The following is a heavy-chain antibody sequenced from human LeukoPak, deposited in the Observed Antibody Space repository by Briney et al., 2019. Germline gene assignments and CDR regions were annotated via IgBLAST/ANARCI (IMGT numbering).Heavy chain of an antibody. D-gene: IGHD3-22*01. CDR3: ARDLGDYDSSLAR. CDR2: IYYSGSA. J-gene: IGHJ4*02. V-gene: IGHV4-39*02. Sequence: SETLSLTCTVSGGSISSSSYYWGWIRQPPGKGLEWIGSIYYSGSAYYNPSLKSRVTISVDTSKNQCSLRLGSVTAADTAVYYCARDLGDYDSSLARWGQGTLVTVSS. CDR1: GGSISSSSYY.